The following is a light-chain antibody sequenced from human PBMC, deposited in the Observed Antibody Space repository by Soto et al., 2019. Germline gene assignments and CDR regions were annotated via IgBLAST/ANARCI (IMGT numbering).Light chain of an antibody. Sequence: ESVLTQSPSTLSLSPGARSTLSCRASQSVSTYLAWFQQKPGQAPRLLIYDASTRATGIPARFSGSGSGTDFTLTISMLEPEDFAIYYCQQRHSWVTFGQGTRLEIK. CDR3: QQRHSWVT. J-gene: IGKJ5*01. V-gene: IGKV3-11*01. CDR2: DAS. CDR1: QSVSTY.